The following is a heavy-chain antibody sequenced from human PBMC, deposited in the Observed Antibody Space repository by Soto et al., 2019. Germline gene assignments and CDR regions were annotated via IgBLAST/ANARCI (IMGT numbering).Heavy chain of an antibody. D-gene: IGHD6-19*01. CDR1: GGSISGSY. J-gene: IGHJ4*02. CDR3: ARSVAVPGAHIDY. V-gene: IGHV4-59*01. Sequence: SETLSLTCSVSGGSISGSYWSWIRQSPGKGLEWLGYVYYTGSTNYSPSLRSRVSISVDTSKNEFSLRLSSVTAADTAVYFCARSVAVPGAHIDYWGQGTQVTAPQ. CDR2: VYYTGST.